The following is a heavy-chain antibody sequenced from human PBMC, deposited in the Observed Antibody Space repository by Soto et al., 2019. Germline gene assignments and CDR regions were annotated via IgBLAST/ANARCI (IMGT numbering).Heavy chain of an antibody. Sequence: PSETLSLTCAVSGGSISSSNLWSWVRQPPGKGLEWIGEIYHSGSTNYNPSLKSRVTISVDTSKNQFSLKLNSMTAADTAVYYCARHNYGSGSTYFDYWGQGTLVTVSS. CDR2: IYHSGST. D-gene: IGHD3-10*01. CDR1: GGSISSSNL. J-gene: IGHJ4*02. CDR3: ARHNYGSGSTYFDY. V-gene: IGHV4-4*02.